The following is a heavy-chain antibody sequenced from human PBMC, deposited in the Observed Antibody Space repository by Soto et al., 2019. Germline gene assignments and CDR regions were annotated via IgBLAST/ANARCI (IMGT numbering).Heavy chain of an antibody. CDR1: GFTFSSYS. Sequence: PGGSLRLSCAASGFTFSSYSMNWVRQAPGKGLEWVSSISSSSSYIYYADSVKGRFTISRDDAKNSLYLQMSSLKAEDTAVYYCARGEGRVAGRGFGDGLGNWGQGRMV. J-gene: IGHJ3*01. CDR3: ARGEGRVAGRGFGDGLGN. CDR2: ISSSSSYI. D-gene: IGHD6-19*01. V-gene: IGHV3-21*01.